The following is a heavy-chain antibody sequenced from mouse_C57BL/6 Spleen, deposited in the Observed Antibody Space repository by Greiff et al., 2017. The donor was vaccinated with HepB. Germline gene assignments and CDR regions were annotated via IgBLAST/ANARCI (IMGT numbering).Heavy chain of an antibody. CDR1: GYAFTNYL. CDR3: ARGITTVFDY. Sequence: VQLQQSGAELVRPVTSVKVSCKASGYAFTNYLLEWVKQRPGQGLEWIGVINPGSGGTNYNEKFKGKATLTADKSSSTAYMQLSSLPSEDSAVYFCARGITTVFDYWGQGTTLTVSS. V-gene: IGHV1-54*01. CDR2: INPGSGGT. D-gene: IGHD1-1*01. J-gene: IGHJ2*01.